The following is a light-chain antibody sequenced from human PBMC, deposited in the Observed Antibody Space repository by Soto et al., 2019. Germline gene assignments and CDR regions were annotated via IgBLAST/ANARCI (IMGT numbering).Light chain of an antibody. CDR1: QSVSSQ. J-gene: IGKJ4*01. CDR2: DAS. CDR3: QQRSKWLT. V-gene: IGKV3-11*01. Sequence: EIVLTQSPVTLSLSPGERATLSCRASQSVSSQLAWYQQKPGQAPRLLIYDASNRATGIPARFSGRGSGTDFTHTISSLEPEDFTVYYCQQRSKWLTFGGGTKVEIK.